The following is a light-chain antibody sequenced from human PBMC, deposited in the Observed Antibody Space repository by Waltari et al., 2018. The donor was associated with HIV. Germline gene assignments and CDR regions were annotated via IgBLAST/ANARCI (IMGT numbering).Light chain of an antibody. CDR2: CST. V-gene: IGLV1-40*01. CDR3: QSYDNSPSAWV. J-gene: IGLJ3*02. Sequence: QYAPTQPPSVSGAPGQSVTISCSGHSFNIGAGFDVHWYHRVPGAAPKLLISCSTNRPSGFPDRFSGATSGASASLTISELQTEDEGDYFCQSYDNSPSAWVFGTGTTLTVL. CDR1: SFNIGAGFD.